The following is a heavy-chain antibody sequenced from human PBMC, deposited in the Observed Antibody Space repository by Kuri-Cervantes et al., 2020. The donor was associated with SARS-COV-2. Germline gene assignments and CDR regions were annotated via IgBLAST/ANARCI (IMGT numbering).Heavy chain of an antibody. Sequence: GESLKISCAASGFIFSDNYMSWIRQAPGKGLEWVSYSSSSGVTISYADSVKGRFTISRDNAKNSLYLQMNSLRAEDTAVYYCARRVGLRYFDWLEVGMDVWGQGTTVTVSS. CDR2: SSSSGVTI. CDR1: GFIFSDNY. V-gene: IGHV3-11*01. D-gene: IGHD3-9*01. CDR3: ARRVGLRYFDWLEVGMDV. J-gene: IGHJ6*02.